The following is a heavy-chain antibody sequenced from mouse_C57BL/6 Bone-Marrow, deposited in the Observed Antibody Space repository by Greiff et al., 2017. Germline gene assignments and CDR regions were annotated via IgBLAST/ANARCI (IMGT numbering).Heavy chain of an antibody. J-gene: IGHJ3*01. CDR1: GFTFSSYA. V-gene: IGHV5-9-1*02. CDR3: TRDYYYGSSPFAY. CDR2: IGIGGDYI. D-gene: IGHD1-1*01. Sequence: EVKLVDSGEGLVKPGGSLKLSCAASGFTFSSYAMSWVRQTPEKRLEWVAYIGIGGDYIYYADTVKGRFTISRDNARNTLYLQRSSLKSEDTAMYYCTRDYYYGSSPFAYWGQGTLVTVSA.